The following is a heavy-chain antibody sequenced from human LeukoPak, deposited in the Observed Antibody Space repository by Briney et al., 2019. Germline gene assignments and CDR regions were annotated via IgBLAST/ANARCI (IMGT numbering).Heavy chain of an antibody. Sequence: GGSLRLSCAASGFIFGSYAMSWVRQGPEMGLEWVSTISPSGSATYYADSVKGRFTISRDNSKSTLYLQMNSLRDEDTALYHCARDKSASSPREWFDPWGQGTVVTVSS. CDR1: GFIFGSYA. CDR2: ISPSGSAT. D-gene: IGHD6-6*01. V-gene: IGHV3-23*01. CDR3: ARDKSASSPREWFDP. J-gene: IGHJ5*02.